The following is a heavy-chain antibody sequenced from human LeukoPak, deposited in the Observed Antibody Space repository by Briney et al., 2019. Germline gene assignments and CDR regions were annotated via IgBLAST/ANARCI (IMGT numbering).Heavy chain of an antibody. D-gene: IGHD1-26*01. J-gene: IGHJ4*02. CDR3: ARAGVGATWVFDY. V-gene: IGHV3-64*01. Sequence: GGSMRLSCAASGFTVRSYAMHCVRQAPGKGQEYVSTISSNGGGTYYANSVKGRSSIFRDNSKNTLYLQMGSLRPEDMAVYYCARAGVGATWVFDYWGQGTLVTVSS. CDR2: ISSNGGGT. CDR1: GFTVRSYA.